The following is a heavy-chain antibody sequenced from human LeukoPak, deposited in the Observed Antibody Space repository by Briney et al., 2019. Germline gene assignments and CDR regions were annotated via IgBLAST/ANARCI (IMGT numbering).Heavy chain of an antibody. CDR1: GYSFTRHW. CDR2: IYPRDSST. J-gene: IGHJ5*02. D-gene: IGHD6-13*01. CDR3: ARHPIAAGGAYNWFDP. V-gene: IGHV5-51*01. Sequence: GGSLKTSFQGLGFHSGYSFTRHWIACVRQVPGKGLEWMGSIYPRDSSTFYSPSFQGQVTISVDTYINPAYLQWISLKASDTAMYYCARHPIAAGGAYNWFDPWGQGTLVTVSS.